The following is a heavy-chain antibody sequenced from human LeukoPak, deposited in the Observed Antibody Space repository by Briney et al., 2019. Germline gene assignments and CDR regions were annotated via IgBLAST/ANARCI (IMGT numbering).Heavy chain of an antibody. D-gene: IGHD2-15*01. J-gene: IGHJ5*02. V-gene: IGHV4-31*03. CDR2: IYYSGST. CDR1: GGSISSGGYY. Sequence: SETLSLTCTVSGGSISSGGYYWSWIRQHPGKGLEWIGYIYYSGSTYYNSSLKSRVTISVDTSKNQFSLKLSSVTAADTAVYYCARVVVSGSWFDPWGQGTLVTVSS. CDR3: ARVVVSGSWFDP.